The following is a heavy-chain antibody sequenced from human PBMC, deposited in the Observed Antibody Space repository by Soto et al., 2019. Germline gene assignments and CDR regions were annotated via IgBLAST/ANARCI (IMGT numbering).Heavy chain of an antibody. V-gene: IGHV1-69*13. CDR2: IIPIFGTA. Sequence: SVKVSCKASGGTFSSYAISWVRQAPGQGLEWMGGIIPIFGTANYAQKFQGSVTITADESTSTAYMELSSLRSEDTAVYYCASDSPDRIAARPDYYYGMDVWGQGTTVTVSS. CDR1: GGTFSSYA. D-gene: IGHD6-6*01. J-gene: IGHJ6*01. CDR3: ASDSPDRIAARPDYYYGMDV.